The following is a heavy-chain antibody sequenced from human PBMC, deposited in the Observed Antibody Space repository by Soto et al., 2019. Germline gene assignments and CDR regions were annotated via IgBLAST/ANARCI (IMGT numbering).Heavy chain of an antibody. V-gene: IGHV6-1*01. D-gene: IGHD6-6*01. J-gene: IGHJ5*02. CDR1: GDSVSSNSAA. CDR3: ARELGGYSSSSTVWANWFDP. Sequence: SQTLSLTCAISGDSVSSNSAAWNWIRQSPSRGLEWLGRTYYRSKWYNDYAVSVKSRITINPDTSKNQFSLQLNSVTPEDTAVYYCARELGGYSSSSTVWANWFDPWGQGTLVTV. CDR2: TYYRSKWYN.